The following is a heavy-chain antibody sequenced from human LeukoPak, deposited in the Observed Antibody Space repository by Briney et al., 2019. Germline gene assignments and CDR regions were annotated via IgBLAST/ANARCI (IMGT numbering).Heavy chain of an antibody. CDR1: GYPIGSGYF. V-gene: IGHV4-38-2*02. J-gene: IGHJ3*01. CDR3: ARAGGTEKTVHWGAFDF. D-gene: IGHD7-27*01. CDR2: IFHNGDK. Sequence: SETLSLTCSVSGYPIGSGYFWGWLRQSPGKGLQWIANIFHNGDKYLTPSLTGRVTISVDTSKNQFSLRLDSVTAADTAIYYCARAGGTEKTVHWGAFDFWGQGSPVVVSS.